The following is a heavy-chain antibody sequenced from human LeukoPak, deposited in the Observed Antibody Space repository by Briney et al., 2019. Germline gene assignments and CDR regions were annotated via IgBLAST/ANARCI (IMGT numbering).Heavy chain of an antibody. J-gene: IGHJ2*01. Sequence: PSETLSLTCTVSGGSISSSSYYWGWIRQPPGKGLEWIGSIYYSGSTYYNPSLKSRVTISVETSKNQFSLKLSSVTAADTAVYYCARYSVAGPPDNWYFDLWGRGTLVTVSS. CDR2: IYYSGST. CDR1: GGSISSSSYY. V-gene: IGHV4-39*01. D-gene: IGHD6-19*01. CDR3: ARYSVAGPPDNWYFDL.